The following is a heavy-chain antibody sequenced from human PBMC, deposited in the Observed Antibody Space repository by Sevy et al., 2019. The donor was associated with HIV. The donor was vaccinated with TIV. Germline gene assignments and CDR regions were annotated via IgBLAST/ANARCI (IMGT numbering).Heavy chain of an antibody. CDR1: GFTFSSYA. D-gene: IGHD3-10*01. Sequence: GGSLRLSCAASGFTFSSYAMSWVRQAPGKGLEWVSAISGSGGSTYYADSVKGRFTISRDNSKNTLYLQMNSLRAEDTAVYYCARFYGSGSYLGGWFDPWGQGTVVTVSS. CDR2: ISGSGGST. J-gene: IGHJ5*02. CDR3: ARFYGSGSYLGGWFDP. V-gene: IGHV3-23*01.